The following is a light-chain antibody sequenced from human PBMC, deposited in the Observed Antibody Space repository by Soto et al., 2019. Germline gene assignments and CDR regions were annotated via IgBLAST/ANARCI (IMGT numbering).Light chain of an antibody. V-gene: IGKV1-39*01. CDR2: AAS. J-gene: IGKJ1*01. CDR1: QSLSSY. Sequence: DIQMTQSPSSLSASVGDRVTITCRASQSLSSYLNWYQQKPGKAPNLLIYAASSLQSGVPSRFSGSGSGTDFTLTINSLQPEDFATYYCQQYNDWPPKTFGQGTKV. CDR3: QQYNDWPPKT.